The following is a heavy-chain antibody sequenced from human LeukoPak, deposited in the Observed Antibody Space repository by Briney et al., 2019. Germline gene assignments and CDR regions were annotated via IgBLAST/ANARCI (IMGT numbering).Heavy chain of an antibody. J-gene: IGHJ4*02. D-gene: IGHD2-2*01. CDR2: ISAYNGNT. V-gene: IGHV1-18*01. CDR1: GYTFTSYG. CDR3: ARGGCVADSCHVDFDY. Sequence: ASVKVSCKASGYTFTSYGISWVRQAPGQGLEWMGWISAYNGNTNYAQKLQGRVTMTTDTSTSTAYMELRSLRSDDTAVYYCARGGCVADSCHVDFDYWGQGTLVTVSP.